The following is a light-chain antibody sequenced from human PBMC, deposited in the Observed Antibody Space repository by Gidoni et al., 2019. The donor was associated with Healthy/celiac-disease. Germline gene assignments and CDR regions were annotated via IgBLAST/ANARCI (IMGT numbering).Light chain of an antibody. CDR3: AAWDDSLNGWV. CDR1: SSNIGSNT. CDR2: SNN. V-gene: IGLV1-44*01. J-gene: IGLJ3*02. Sequence: QSVLTQPPSASGPPGQRVTLSCSGRSSNIGSNTVNWYQQLPGTAPKLLIYSNNQRPPGVPDRFSGSKSGTSASLAISGLQSEDEADYYCAAWDDSLNGWVFGGGTKLTVL.